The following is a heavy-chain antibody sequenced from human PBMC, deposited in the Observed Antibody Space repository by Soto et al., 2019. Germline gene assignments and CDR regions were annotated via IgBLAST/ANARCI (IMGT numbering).Heavy chain of an antibody. CDR2: IWYDGSNK. Sequence: QVQLVESGGGVVQPGRSLRLSCAASGFTFSSYGMHWVRQAPGKGLEWVSIIWYDGSNKYYVDSVKGRFTISRDNSKNTLYLQMDSLRAEDTALYYCARAIDTFGAPGDYWGQGTLVTVSS. CDR3: ARAIDTFGAPGDY. V-gene: IGHV3-33*01. J-gene: IGHJ4*02. D-gene: IGHD3-16*01. CDR1: GFTFSSYG.